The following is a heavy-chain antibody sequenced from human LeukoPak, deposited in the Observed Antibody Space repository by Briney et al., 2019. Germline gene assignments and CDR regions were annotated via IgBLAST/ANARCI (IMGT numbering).Heavy chain of an antibody. CDR2: ISGSGGST. Sequence: PGGSLRLSCAASGFTFSSYSMNWVRQAPGKGLEWVSAISGSGGSTYYADSVKGRFTISRDNSKNTLYLQMNSLRAEDTAVYYCARVEGSNPIWGQGTMVTVSS. CDR3: ARVEGSNPI. CDR1: GFTFSSYS. D-gene: IGHD2-15*01. V-gene: IGHV3-23*01. J-gene: IGHJ3*02.